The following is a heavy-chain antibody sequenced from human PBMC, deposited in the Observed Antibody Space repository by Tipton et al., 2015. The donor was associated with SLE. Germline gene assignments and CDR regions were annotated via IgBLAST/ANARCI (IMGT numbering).Heavy chain of an antibody. CDR2: IRSDTSAT. J-gene: IGHJ3*02. CDR1: GFNIGDYS. V-gene: IGHV3-48*01. Sequence: SLRLSCAAAGFNIGDYSMAWVRQAPGKGLEWVSNIRSDTSATFYGGSVKGRFTISRDDAKNSLYLQLNSLRAEDTAVYYCARSQERRTAFDIWGQGTMVTVSS. D-gene: IGHD1-1*01. CDR3: ARSQERRTAFDI.